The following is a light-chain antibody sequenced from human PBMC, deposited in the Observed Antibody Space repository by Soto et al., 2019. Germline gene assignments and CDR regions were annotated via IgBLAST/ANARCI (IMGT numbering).Light chain of an antibody. J-gene: IGKJ1*01. CDR2: WAS. Sequence: DIVMTQSPDSLAVSLGERATINCKSSQSVLYNKNYLAWYQQKPGQPPKLLIYWASTRESGVADRFSGSGSGTDFTLTISSLQAEDVAVYYCQQYYSTWTFGQGTKVEIK. V-gene: IGKV4-1*01. CDR1: QSVLYNKNY. CDR3: QQYYSTWT.